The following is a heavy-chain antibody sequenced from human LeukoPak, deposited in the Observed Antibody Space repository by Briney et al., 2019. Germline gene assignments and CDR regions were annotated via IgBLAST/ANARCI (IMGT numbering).Heavy chain of an antibody. CDR2: TNSKETQT. CDR1: DHTLNTYG. D-gene: IGHD1-26*01. V-gene: IGHV1-18*01. J-gene: IGHJ4*02. Sequence: ASVKVSCKASDHTLNTYGISWVRQAPGHGLEWLGWTNSKETQTNRAQKFQGRVTMTTDTSTTTAFLDLGSLRSDDTAVYFCARGWELHDWGQGTLVTVSS. CDR3: ARGWELHD.